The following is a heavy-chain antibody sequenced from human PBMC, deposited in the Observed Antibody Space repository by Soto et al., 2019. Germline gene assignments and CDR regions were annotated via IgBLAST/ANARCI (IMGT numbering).Heavy chain of an antibody. CDR2: IIPIFGTA. D-gene: IGHD5-12*01. CDR1: GGTFSSYA. V-gene: IGHV1-69*13. CDR3: ARDHRGYSGYDIFDY. Sequence: RASVKVSCKASGGTFSSYAISWVRQAPGQGLEWMGGIIPIFGTANYAQKFQGRVTITADESTSTAYMELSSLRSEDTAVYYCARDHRGYSGYDIFDYWGQGTLVTVSS. J-gene: IGHJ4*02.